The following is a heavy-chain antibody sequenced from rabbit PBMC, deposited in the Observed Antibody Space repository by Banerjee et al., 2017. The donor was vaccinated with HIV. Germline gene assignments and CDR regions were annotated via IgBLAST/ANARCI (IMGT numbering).Heavy chain of an antibody. Sequence: QLKETGGGLVQPGGSPKLSCKASGFSLISYSMSWVRQAPGKGLEWIGYIDPIFGSTYYASWVNGRFTISSHNAQNTVDLQMNSLTAADTATYFCARLIFYSSGWPGYYFNLWGQGTLVTVS. CDR1: GFSLISYS. CDR2: IDPIFGST. V-gene: IGHV1S7*01. CDR3: ARLIFYSSGWPGYYFNL. J-gene: IGHJ4*01. D-gene: IGHD4-1*01.